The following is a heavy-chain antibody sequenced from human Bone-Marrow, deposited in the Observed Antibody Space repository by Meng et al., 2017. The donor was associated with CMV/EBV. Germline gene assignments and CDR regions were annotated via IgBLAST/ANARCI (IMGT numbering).Heavy chain of an antibody. V-gene: IGHV3-30*02. CDR3: AKEGDVKSQLPMDY. CDR2: IRYDGSNK. D-gene: IGHD2-2*01. J-gene: IGHJ4*02. CDR1: GFTFSSYG. Sequence: GGSLRLSCAASGFTFSSYGMHWVRQAPGKGLEWVAFIRYDGSNKYYADSVKGRFTISRDNSKNTLYLQMNRLRAEDTAVYYCAKEGDVKSQLPMDYWGQGTLVTVSS.